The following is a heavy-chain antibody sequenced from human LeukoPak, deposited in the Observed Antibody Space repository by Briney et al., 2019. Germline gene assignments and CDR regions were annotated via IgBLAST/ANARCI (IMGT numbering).Heavy chain of an antibody. CDR2: INHSGST. CDR1: GGSFSGYY. CDR3: ARGMVGATNNWFDP. V-gene: IGHV4-34*01. Sequence: SETPSLTCAVYGGSFSGYYWSWIRQPPGKGLEWIGEINHSGSTNYNPSLKSRVTISVDTSKNQFSLKLSSVTAADTAVYYCARGMVGATNNWFDPWGQGTLVTVSS. D-gene: IGHD1-26*01. J-gene: IGHJ5*02.